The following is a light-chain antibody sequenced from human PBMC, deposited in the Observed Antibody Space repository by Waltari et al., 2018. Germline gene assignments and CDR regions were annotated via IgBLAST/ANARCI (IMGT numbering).Light chain of an antibody. Sequence: DIQMTQSPSSLSASVGDTVTITCRTSQSISSNLNWFQQKPGRAPKVLIYGASNLEGGVPSRFSGSGSGTEFTLTINSLQPEDFAAYYCLQHNTYPFTFGPGTKLDIK. CDR2: GAS. CDR3: LQHNTYPFT. V-gene: IGKV1-17*01. J-gene: IGKJ3*01. CDR1: QSISSN.